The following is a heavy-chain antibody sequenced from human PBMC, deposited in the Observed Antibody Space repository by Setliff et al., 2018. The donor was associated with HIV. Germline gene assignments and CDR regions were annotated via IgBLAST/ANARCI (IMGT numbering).Heavy chain of an antibody. CDR3: AKDGPPTRGIQLWYYFDY. Sequence: PGGSLRLSCAASGFTFSSYGMHWVRQAPGKGLEWVAVIWYDGSNKYYADSVKGRFTISRDNSKNTLYLQMNSLRAEDTAVHYCAKDGPPTRGIQLWYYFDYWGQGTLVTVSS. J-gene: IGHJ4*02. CDR2: IWYDGSNK. V-gene: IGHV3-33*06. D-gene: IGHD5-18*01. CDR1: GFTFSSYG.